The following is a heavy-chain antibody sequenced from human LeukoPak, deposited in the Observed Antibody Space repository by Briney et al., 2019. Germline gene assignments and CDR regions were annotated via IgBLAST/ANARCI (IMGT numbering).Heavy chain of an antibody. D-gene: IGHD3-16*01. J-gene: IGHJ4*02. CDR2: INPISGGT. V-gene: IGHV1-2*02. CDR1: GYTFTDYH. Sequence: ASVKVSCEASGYTFTDYHIHWVRQAPGEGLEWMGWINPISGGTNFAQKFQGRVTMTSDTSISTAYMELSGLRSDDTAVYYCARRGGPYFDYWGQGTLVTVSS. CDR3: ARRGGPYFDY.